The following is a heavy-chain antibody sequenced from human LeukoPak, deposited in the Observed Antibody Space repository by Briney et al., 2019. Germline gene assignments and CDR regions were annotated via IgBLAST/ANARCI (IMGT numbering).Heavy chain of an antibody. D-gene: IGHD2-2*01. J-gene: IGHJ4*02. V-gene: IGHV3-7*01. CDR2: IKQDGSEK. CDR1: GFTFSSYW. Sequence: GGSLRLSCAASGFTFSSYWMSWVRQAPGKGLEWVANIKQDGSEKYSVDSVKGRFAITSDNAKNSLYLQMNNLRAEGTAVYYWAKEAYCSSTSCSFDYWGQGTLVTVSS. CDR3: AKEAYCSSTSCSFDY.